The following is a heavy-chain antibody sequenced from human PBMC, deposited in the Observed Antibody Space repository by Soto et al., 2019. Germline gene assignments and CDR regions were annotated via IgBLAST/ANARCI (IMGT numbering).Heavy chain of an antibody. D-gene: IGHD5-12*01. V-gene: IGHV3-23*01. J-gene: IGHJ6*03. CDR1: GFTFSSDA. Sequence: EVQLLESGGGLVQPGASLRLSCAASGFTFSSDAMSWFRQAPGQGLEWVSAISGSGGSTYHAASVTGRFTISRDNSKNTLYLQMNSLRAEDTAVYYCAKAGPVGIVATIFSDYYYMYVWGKGTTVTVSS. CDR2: ISGSGGST. CDR3: AKAGPVGIVATIFSDYYYMYV.